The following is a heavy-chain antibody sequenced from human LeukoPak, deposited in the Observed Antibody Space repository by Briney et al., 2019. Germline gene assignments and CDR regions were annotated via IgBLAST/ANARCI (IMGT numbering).Heavy chain of an antibody. CDR2: VYSDGTT. J-gene: IGHJ6*03. V-gene: IGHV3-53*01. CDR3: AGDTSNYYDATGYYYGYYYMDV. D-gene: IGHD3-22*01. CDR1: GFSISTKY. Sequence: GGSLRLSCAASGFSISTKYMSWVRQAPGKGLEWVSVVYSDGTTHYADSVEGRFTIFRDNSKDTLYFHMNSLRAEDTAVYYCAGDTSNYYDATGYYYGYYYMDVWGKGTTVTVSS.